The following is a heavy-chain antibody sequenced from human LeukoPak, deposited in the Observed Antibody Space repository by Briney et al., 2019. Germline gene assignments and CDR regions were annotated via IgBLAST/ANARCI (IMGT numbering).Heavy chain of an antibody. J-gene: IGHJ6*02. CDR3: AREAYYYDSSGYYYYYYGMDV. D-gene: IGHD3-22*01. CDR2: IYYSGST. CDR1: GGSISSYY. Sequence: SETLSLTCTVSGGSISSYYWSWIRQPPEKGLEWIGYIYYSGSTNYNPSLKSRVTISVDTSKNQFSLKLSSVTAADTAVYYCAREAYYYDSSGYYYYYYGMDVWGQGTTVTVSS. V-gene: IGHV4-59*01.